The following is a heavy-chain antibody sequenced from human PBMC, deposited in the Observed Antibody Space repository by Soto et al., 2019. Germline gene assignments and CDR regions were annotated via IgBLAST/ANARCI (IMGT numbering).Heavy chain of an antibody. Sequence: SVKVSCKASGGTFSSYAISWVRQAPGQGLEWMGGIIPIFGTANYAQKFQGRVTITADESTSTAYMELSSLRSEDTAVHYCLIYVFVLGASSYYYYGMDVWGQGTTVTVSS. CDR1: GGTFSSYA. CDR2: IIPIFGTA. CDR3: LIYVFVLGASSYYYYGMDV. D-gene: IGHD3-10*01. V-gene: IGHV1-69*13. J-gene: IGHJ6*02.